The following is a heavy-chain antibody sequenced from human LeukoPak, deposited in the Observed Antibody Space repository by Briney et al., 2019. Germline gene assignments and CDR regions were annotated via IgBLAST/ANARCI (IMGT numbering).Heavy chain of an antibody. J-gene: IGHJ4*02. D-gene: IGHD3-3*01. V-gene: IGHV3-23*01. CDR1: GFTFSSYA. CDR3: AQHPGADFCRRYYDY. CDR2: IIGSGGST. Sequence: GGSLRLSCAASGFTFSSYAMSWVRQAPAKGLEWVSAIIGSGGSTYYADSVKGRVTISRDNSKNTLYLQMNSLRADAPAVYYCAQHPGADFCRRYYDYWGQGTLLTVSS.